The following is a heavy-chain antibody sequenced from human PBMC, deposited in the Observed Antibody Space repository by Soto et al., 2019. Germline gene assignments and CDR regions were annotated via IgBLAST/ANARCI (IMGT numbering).Heavy chain of an antibody. CDR1: GFTFSSYG. V-gene: IGHV3-30*18. D-gene: IGHD1-26*01. CDR3: AKAQYSGSYLGYYYGMDV. J-gene: IGHJ6*02. Sequence: GGSLRLSCAASGFTFSSYGMHWVRQAPGKGLEWVAVISYDGSNKYYADSVKGRFTISRDNSKNTLYLQMNSLRAEDTAVYYCAKAQYSGSYLGYYYGMDVWGQGTTVTVSS. CDR2: ISYDGSNK.